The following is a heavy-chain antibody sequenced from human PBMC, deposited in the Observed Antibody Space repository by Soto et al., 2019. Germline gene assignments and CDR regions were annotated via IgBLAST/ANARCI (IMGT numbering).Heavy chain of an antibody. J-gene: IGHJ5*02. CDR1: GGSISSGGYY. V-gene: IGHV4-31*03. CDR2: IYYNGNT. Sequence: SETLSLTCTVSGGSISSGGYYWSWIRQHPGRGLEWIGYIYYNGNTYYNPSLKSRVTVSVDTSKNQFSLNVRSVTAADTAVYYCARCSLVVIPVPGFDPWGQGTLVTRLL. CDR3: ARCSLVVIPVPGFDP. D-gene: IGHD2-15*01.